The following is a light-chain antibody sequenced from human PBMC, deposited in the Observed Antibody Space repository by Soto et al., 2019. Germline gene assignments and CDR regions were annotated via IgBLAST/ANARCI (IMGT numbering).Light chain of an antibody. V-gene: IGLV2-14*01. CDR3: ISYTSDDVRYV. CDR2: EVS. CDR1: NSDVGIYDF. Sequence: QSALTQPASVSGTPAQTITISCTGSNSDVGIYDFVSWYQHHPGRAPKLIVSEVSHRPSGVSNRFSGSKSGNTASLTISGLQSEDEADYYCISYTSDDVRYVFGTGTKVTVL. J-gene: IGLJ1*01.